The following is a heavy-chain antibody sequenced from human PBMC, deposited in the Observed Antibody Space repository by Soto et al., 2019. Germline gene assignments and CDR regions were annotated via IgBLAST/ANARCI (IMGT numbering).Heavy chain of an antibody. J-gene: IGHJ4*02. CDR3: ARGYSYTQPVFDY. Sequence: PGGSLRLSCAASGFTFSGFWMNWVRQAPGKGLEWVANIKQDGSETYYVDSLKGRFTISRDNAKNSLYLQMNNLRVEDTAVYYCARGYSYTQPVFDYWGLGTLVTVSS. CDR2: IKQDGSET. V-gene: IGHV3-7*04. D-gene: IGHD5-18*01. CDR1: GFTFSGFW.